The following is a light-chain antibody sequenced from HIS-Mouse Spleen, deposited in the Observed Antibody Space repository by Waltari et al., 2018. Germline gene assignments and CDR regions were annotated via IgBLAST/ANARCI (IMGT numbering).Light chain of an antibody. J-gene: IGLJ2*01. CDR1: SIEGGGSNY. CDR2: YVS. Sequence: QSALTQPASVSGFPGQSITISCTGPSIEGGGSNYSSWYQQHPGKAPKLLIYYVSNRPSGVSNRFSGSKSGNTASLTISGLQAEDEADYYCSSYTSSSFNVVFGGGTKLTVL. V-gene: IGLV2-14*03. CDR3: SSYTSSSFNVV.